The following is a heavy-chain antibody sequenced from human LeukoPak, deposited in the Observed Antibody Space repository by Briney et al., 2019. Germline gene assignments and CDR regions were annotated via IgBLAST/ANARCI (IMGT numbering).Heavy chain of an antibody. J-gene: IGHJ5*02. CDR2: INHSGST. CDR1: GGSFRGYY. CDR3: ARADPSDFWSGLTYNWFDP. V-gene: IGHV4-34*01. Sequence: SETLSLTCAVYGGSFRGYYWSWIRQPPGKGLELIAEINHSGSTNCSLSLKSRVAIAVDTYKNQFSLNLRYVTDAHKAVHYRARADPSDFWSGLTYNWFDPWGQGTLVTVYS. D-gene: IGHD3-3*01.